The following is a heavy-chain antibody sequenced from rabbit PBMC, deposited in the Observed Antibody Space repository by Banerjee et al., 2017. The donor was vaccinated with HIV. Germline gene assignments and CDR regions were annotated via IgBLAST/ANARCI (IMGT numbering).Heavy chain of an antibody. CDR2: IYPDYDIT. D-gene: IGHD6-1*01. CDR3: ARDAYGYVPFNL. J-gene: IGHJ4*01. V-gene: IGHV1S47*01. CDR1: GIDFSSYG. Sequence: QEQLVESGGGLVTLGGSLKLSCKASGIDFSSYGISWVRQAPGKGLESIAYIYPDYDITDYASWVNGRFTISLDNAQNTVFLQMTSLTAADTATYFCARDAYGYVPFNLWGQGTLVTVS.